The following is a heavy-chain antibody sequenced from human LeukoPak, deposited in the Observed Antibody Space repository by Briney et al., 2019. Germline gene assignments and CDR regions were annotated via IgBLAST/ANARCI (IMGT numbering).Heavy chain of an antibody. CDR1: GGSISSYY. Sequence: PSETLSLTCTVSGGSISSYYWSWIRQSPGKTLEWIGYIYSSVSTNYNPSLKSRVTISVDTSKNQFSLRLSSVTAADTAVYYCARGFGNTWYVLGPWGQGTLVTVSS. D-gene: IGHD3-16*01. V-gene: IGHV4-59*01. CDR2: IYSSVST. J-gene: IGHJ5*02. CDR3: ARGFGNTWYVLGP.